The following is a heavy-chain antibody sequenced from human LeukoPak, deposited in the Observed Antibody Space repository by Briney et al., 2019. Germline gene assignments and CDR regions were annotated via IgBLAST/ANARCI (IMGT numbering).Heavy chain of an antibody. V-gene: IGHV3-7*01. J-gene: IGHJ4*02. CDR1: GFTFTNYW. CDR3: ARASGSYSSADFDY. Sequence: GGSLRLSCAASGFTFTNYWVSWVRQAPGKGLEWVASIKEGGSEKYYVDSVKGRFTISRDNAKNSVYLQMNSLRAEDTAVYYCARASGSYSSADFDYWGQGTLVTVSS. CDR2: IKEGGSEK. D-gene: IGHD1-26*01.